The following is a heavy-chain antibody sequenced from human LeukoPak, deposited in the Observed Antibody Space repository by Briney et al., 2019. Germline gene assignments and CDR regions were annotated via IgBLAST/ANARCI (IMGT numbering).Heavy chain of an antibody. CDR3: ARLLNNDNAGDPDTFDM. D-gene: IGHD4-17*01. CDR1: GGSISRHY. Sequence: SETLPLTCSAPGGSISRHYWSWIRQPPGKGREWIGYISYSGGTRYNPSFQSRVTISLGTSKTHFSLKLTSVTAADTAMYYCARLLNNDNAGDPDTFDMWGPGTMVTVSS. V-gene: IGHV4-59*08. J-gene: IGHJ3*02. CDR2: ISYSGGT.